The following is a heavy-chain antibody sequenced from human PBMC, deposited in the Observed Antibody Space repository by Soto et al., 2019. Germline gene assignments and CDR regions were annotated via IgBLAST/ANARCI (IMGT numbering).Heavy chain of an antibody. CDR2: IYYSGST. Sequence: SETLSLTCTVSGGSISSYYWSWIRQPPGKGLEWIGYIYYSGSTNYNPSLKSRVTISVDTSKNQFSLKLSSVTAADTAVYYCARGPYCSSTSCYAGMYYYYYMDVWGKGTTVTVSS. J-gene: IGHJ6*03. CDR1: GGSISSYY. CDR3: ARGPYCSSTSCYAGMYYYYYMDV. V-gene: IGHV4-59*01. D-gene: IGHD2-2*01.